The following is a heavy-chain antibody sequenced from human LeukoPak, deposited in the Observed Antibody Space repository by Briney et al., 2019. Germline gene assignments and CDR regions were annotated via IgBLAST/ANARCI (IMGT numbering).Heavy chain of an antibody. CDR3: AKPSSSWYFFFDY. CDR2: INHSGST. D-gene: IGHD6-13*01. CDR1: GGTISSDY. Sequence: SETLSLTCAVSGGTISSDYWSWIRQPPGKGLEWIGEINHSGSTNYNPSLKSRVTISVDTSKNQFSLKLSSVTAADTAVYYCAKPSSSWYFFFDYWGQGTLVTVSS. J-gene: IGHJ4*02. V-gene: IGHV4-34*08.